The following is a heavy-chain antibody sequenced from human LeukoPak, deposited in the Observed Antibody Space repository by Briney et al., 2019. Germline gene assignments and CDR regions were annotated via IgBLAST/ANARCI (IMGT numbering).Heavy chain of an antibody. D-gene: IGHD6-19*01. J-gene: IGHJ4*02. CDR2: IYYNEST. CDR1: GGSISTYY. Sequence: SETLSLTCTVSGGSISTYYRSWIRQPVGKGLEWIGYIYYNESTNYNPSVKSRVTISADTSKNQFSLELSSVTAADTAVYYCARGRWLVNYWGQGTLVTVSS. V-gene: IGHV4-59*01. CDR3: ARGRWLVNY.